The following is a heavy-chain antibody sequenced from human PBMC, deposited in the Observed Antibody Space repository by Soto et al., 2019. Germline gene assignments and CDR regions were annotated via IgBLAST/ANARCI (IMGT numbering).Heavy chain of an antibody. D-gene: IGHD3-10*01. CDR2: LHSGGDT. V-gene: IGHV3-53*04. CDR3: ARDGPYYYASRMDV. J-gene: IGHJ6*02. CDR1: GIPVSSNY. Sequence: EVQLVESGGGLVQPGGSLRLSCAASGIPVSSNYMTWVRQAPGKGLEWVSVLHSGGDTYYANSVKGRFTISRHDSTNTVFLQMNSLTAEDTAVYYGARDGPYYYASRMDVWGQGTTVTVSS.